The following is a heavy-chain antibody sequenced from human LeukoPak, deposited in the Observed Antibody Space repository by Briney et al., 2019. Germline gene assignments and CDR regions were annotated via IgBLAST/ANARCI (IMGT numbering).Heavy chain of an antibody. V-gene: IGHV3-23*01. CDR2: VGDSADTT. Sequence: PGGSLRLSCAASGFSFATYGMSWVRQAPGKGLEWVSVVGDSADTTHYADSVKGRFFISRDNSKSTVHLQMNSLRAEDTAVYYCAKDSFTVVRGVGSDDGFAVWGQGTMVTASS. D-gene: IGHD3-10*01. CDR1: GFSFATYG. CDR3: AKDSFTVVRGVGSDDGFAV. J-gene: IGHJ3*01.